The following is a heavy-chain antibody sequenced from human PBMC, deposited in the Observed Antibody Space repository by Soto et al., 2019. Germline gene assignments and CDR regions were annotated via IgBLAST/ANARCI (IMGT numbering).Heavy chain of an antibody. CDR2: INQDGSEK. J-gene: IGHJ6*02. D-gene: IGHD6-13*01. V-gene: IGHV3-7*05. Sequence: EVQLVESGGGLVQPGGSLRLSCAASGFTFSSYWMSWVRQAPGKGLEWVANINQDGSEKFYVDSVKGRFTISRDNAKKSLYLQMNTLRVEDTAVFYCARDGSSSWYSYYYNGVDFWGQGTTVTVSS. CDR1: GFTFSSYW. CDR3: ARDGSSSWYSYYYNGVDF.